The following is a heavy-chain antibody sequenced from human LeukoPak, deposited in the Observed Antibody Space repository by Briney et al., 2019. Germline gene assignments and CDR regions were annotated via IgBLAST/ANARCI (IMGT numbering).Heavy chain of an antibody. V-gene: IGHV3-23*01. CDR3: AKDGYSYGYTYYFDY. CDR2: ISGSGGST. J-gene: IGHJ4*02. Sequence: PGGSPRLSCAASGFTFSSYAMSWVRQAPGKGLEWVSAISGSGGSTYYADSVKGRFTISRDNSKNTLYLQMNSLRAEDTAVYYCAKDGYSYGYTYYFDYWGQGTLVTVSS. D-gene: IGHD5-18*01. CDR1: GFTFSSYA.